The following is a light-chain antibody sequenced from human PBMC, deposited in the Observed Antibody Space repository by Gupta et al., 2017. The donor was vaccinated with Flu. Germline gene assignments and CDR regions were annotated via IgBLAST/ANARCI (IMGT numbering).Light chain of an antibody. V-gene: IGLV2-14*01. CDR1: SSDVGGYNY. CDR3: SSYTSRSTWV. J-gene: IGLJ3*02. CDR2: EVS. Sequence: QSALTQPASVSGSPGQSITISCTGTSSDVGGYNYVSWYQQHPGKAPKLMIYEVSNRPSGVTKRFSGSKSGNTASLTSSGRQADDEADYYCSSYTSRSTWVFGGGTKLTVL.